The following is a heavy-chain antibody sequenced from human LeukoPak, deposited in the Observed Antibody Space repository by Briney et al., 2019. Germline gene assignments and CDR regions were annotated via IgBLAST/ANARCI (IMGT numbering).Heavy chain of an antibody. Sequence: GGSLRLSCAASGFNFHDYAMHWVRQAPGKGLEWVSGISWNSGSKVYADSVRGRFTISRDNAKNSLYLQMNSLGSEDTALYYCAKAGGEGVWSSAWYDYFDYWGQGSLVTVSS. CDR1: GFNFHDYA. D-gene: IGHD6-19*01. V-gene: IGHV3-9*01. CDR2: ISWNSGSK. CDR3: AKAGGEGVWSSAWYDYFDY. J-gene: IGHJ4*02.